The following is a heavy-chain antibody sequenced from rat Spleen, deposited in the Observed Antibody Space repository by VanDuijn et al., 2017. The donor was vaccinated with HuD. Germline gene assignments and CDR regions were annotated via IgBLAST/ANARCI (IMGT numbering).Heavy chain of an antibody. CDR3: ARDAGILRY. Sequence: QVQLRESGPGLVQPSQTLSLTCSVSGFSLTRYHVTWVRQPPGKGLEWMGVIWTGGSTSYNSLLKSRLSISRDISKSQVFLRMNSLRTEDTATYFCARDAGILRYWGQGVMVTVSS. J-gene: IGHJ2*01. CDR1: GFSLTRYH. CDR2: IWTGGST. V-gene: IGHV2-43*01. D-gene: IGHD1-6*01.